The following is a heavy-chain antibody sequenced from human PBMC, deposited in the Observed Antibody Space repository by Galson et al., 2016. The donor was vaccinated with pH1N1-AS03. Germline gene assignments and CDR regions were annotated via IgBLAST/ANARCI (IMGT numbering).Heavy chain of an antibody. CDR1: GFTFTSYS. J-gene: IGHJ3*02. D-gene: IGHD3/OR15-3a*01. Sequence: SLRLSCAGSGFTFTSYSINWVRQAPGKGLEWISYITTSSSTIYYADSVKGRFTISRDNAKNSLYLQMNSLRDEDTAVYYCARGVGGTGYYSAFDIWGQGTMVIVSS. CDR2: ITTSSSTI. CDR3: ARGVGGTGYYSAFDI. V-gene: IGHV3-48*02.